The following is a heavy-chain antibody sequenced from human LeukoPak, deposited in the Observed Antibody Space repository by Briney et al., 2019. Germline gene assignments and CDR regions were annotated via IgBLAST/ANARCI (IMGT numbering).Heavy chain of an antibody. CDR2: ISYDGSNK. CDR3: AKAIYSGSYYGLYFQH. D-gene: IGHD1-26*01. J-gene: IGHJ1*01. Sequence: GGSLRLSCAASGFTFSTYGIHWVRQAPGKGLEWVAVISYDGSNKYYADSVKGRFTISRDNSKNTLYLQMNSLRAEDTAVYYCAKAIYSGSYYGLYFQHWGQGTLVTVSS. CDR1: GFTFSTYG. V-gene: IGHV3-30*18.